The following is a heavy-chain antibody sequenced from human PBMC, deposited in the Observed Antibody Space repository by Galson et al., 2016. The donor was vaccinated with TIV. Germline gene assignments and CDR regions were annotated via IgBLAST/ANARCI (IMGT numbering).Heavy chain of an antibody. CDR2: ISPYNGNT. Sequence: SVKVSCKASGYTFTSYGISWVRQAPGQGLEWMGWISPYNGNTKYARKFQGRVTMTTDTSTSKAYMELRSRRSDDTAVYYCARLNSYGAPDDGFVNWFDPWGQGTLVTVSS. D-gene: IGHD4-17*01. V-gene: IGHV1-18*04. J-gene: IGHJ5*02. CDR1: GYTFTSYG. CDR3: ARLNSYGAPDDGFVNWFDP.